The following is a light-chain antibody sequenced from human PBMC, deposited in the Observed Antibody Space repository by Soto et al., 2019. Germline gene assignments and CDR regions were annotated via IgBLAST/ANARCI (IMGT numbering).Light chain of an antibody. J-gene: IGLJ1*01. CDR1: GSDVGGYDY. CDR3: SSYTSSSTSG. V-gene: IGLV2-14*01. Sequence: QSVLAQPASVSGSPGQSISISCTGTGSDVGGYDYVSWYQHHPGKAPKVMIYEVTNRPSGVSNRFSGSKSGNTASLTISGLLAEDEADYYCSSYTSSSTSGFGTGTKVTVL. CDR2: EVT.